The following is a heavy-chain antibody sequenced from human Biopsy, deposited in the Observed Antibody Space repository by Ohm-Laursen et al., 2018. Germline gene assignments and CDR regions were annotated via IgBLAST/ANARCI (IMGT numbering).Heavy chain of an antibody. CDR3: ATTRSFDN. D-gene: IGHD5-24*01. Sequence: GSLRLSCAASGFSFSDYYMIWVRQAPGKGLEWVSYISSSGRTMYYADSVKGRFIISRDNANKSLYLQMNSLRAEDTAVYYCATTRSFDNWGQGTLVTVSS. J-gene: IGHJ4*02. CDR2: ISSSGRTM. CDR1: GFSFSDYY. V-gene: IGHV3-11*01.